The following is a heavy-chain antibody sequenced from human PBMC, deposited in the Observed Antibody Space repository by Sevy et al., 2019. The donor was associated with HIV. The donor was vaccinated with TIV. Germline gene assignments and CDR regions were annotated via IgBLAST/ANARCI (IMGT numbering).Heavy chain of an antibody. V-gene: IGHV1-24*01. Sequence: ASVKVSCKVSGSSLTNLAMHWVRQAPGKGLEWMGSFDPEDGLRIYAQKFQGRVTMTEDTSTDTAYMELSSLKSEDTAVFYCGITKDYYESRGSPFDYRGQGTPVTVSS. CDR2: FDPEDGLR. D-gene: IGHD3-22*01. CDR3: GITKDYYESRGSPFDY. CDR1: GSSLTNLA. J-gene: IGHJ4*02.